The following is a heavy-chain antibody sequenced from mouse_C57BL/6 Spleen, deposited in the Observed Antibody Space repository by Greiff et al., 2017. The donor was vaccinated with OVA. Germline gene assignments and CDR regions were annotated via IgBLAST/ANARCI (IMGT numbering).Heavy chain of an antibody. Sequence: LQESGPGLVQPSQSLSITCTVSGFSLTSYGVHWVRQSPGKGLEWLGVIWSGGSTDYNAAFISRLSISKDNSKSQVFFKMNSLQADDTAIYYCARKWGDYDGAWFAYWGQGTLVTVSA. CDR3: ARKWGDYDGAWFAY. CDR2: IWSGGST. CDR1: GFSLTSYG. V-gene: IGHV2-2*01. J-gene: IGHJ3*01. D-gene: IGHD2-4*01.